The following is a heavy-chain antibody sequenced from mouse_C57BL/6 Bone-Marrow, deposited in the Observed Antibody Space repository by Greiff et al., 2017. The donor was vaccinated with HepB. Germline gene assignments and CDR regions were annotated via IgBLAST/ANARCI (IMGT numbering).Heavy chain of an antibody. CDR3: ARAFYYSGSSPYYYAMDY. D-gene: IGHD1-1*01. J-gene: IGHJ4*01. Sequence: EVKLLESGGGLVKPGGSLKLSCAASGFTFSSYALSWVRQTPEKRLEWVATISDGGSYTYYPDNVKGRFTISRDNAKNNLYLQMSHLKSEDTAMYYCARAFYYSGSSPYYYAMDYWGQGTSVTVSS. CDR2: ISDGGSYT. V-gene: IGHV5-4*03. CDR1: GFTFSSYA.